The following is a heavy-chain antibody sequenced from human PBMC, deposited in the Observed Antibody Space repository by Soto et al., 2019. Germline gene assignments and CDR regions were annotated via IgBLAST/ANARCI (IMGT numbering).Heavy chain of an antibody. CDR3: ARLYYYDSSGYLRRYYYGMDV. J-gene: IGHJ6*02. CDR2: IIPIFGTA. D-gene: IGHD3-22*01. CDR1: GGTFSRYA. V-gene: IGHV1-69*13. Sequence: SVKVSCKASGGTFSRYAISWVRQAPGQGLEWMGGIIPIFGTANYAQKFQGRVTITADESTSTAYMELSSLRSEDTAVYYCARLYYYDSSGYLRRYYYGMDVWGQGTTVTVSS.